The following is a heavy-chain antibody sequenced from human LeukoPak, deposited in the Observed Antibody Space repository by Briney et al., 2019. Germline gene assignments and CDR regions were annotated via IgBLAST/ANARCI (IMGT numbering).Heavy chain of an antibody. CDR3: AKVEKLRYFDWLAAYYFDY. V-gene: IGHV3-23*01. D-gene: IGHD3-9*01. CDR1: GFTFSSYA. CDR2: ISGSGGST. Sequence: PGGSLRLSCAASGFTFSSYAMSWVRQAPGKGLERVSAISGSGGSTYYADSVKGRFTISRDNSKNTLYLQMNSLRAEDTAVYYCAKVEKLRYFDWLAAYYFDYWGQGTLVTVSS. J-gene: IGHJ4*02.